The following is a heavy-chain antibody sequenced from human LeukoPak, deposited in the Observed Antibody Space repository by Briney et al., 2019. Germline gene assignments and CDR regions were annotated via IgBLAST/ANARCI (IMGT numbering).Heavy chain of an antibody. Sequence: GGSLRLSCAASGFTFSSNWMHWVRQAPGKGLVWVSRINGDGSSTIYADSGKGRFTISRDNAKNTLYLQMNSLRAEDTAVYYCARGSSWYDYWGQGTLVTVSS. J-gene: IGHJ4*02. V-gene: IGHV3-74*01. CDR1: GFTFSSNW. CDR3: ARGSSWYDY. D-gene: IGHD6-13*01. CDR2: INGDGSST.